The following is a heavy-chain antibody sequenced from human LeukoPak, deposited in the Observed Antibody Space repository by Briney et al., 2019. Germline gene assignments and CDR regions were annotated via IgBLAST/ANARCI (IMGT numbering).Heavy chain of an antibody. CDR2: ISGSGGST. Sequence: GGSLRLSCAASGFTFSSYGMSWVRQAPGKGLEWVSAISGSGGSTYYADSVKGRFTISRDNSKNTLYLQMNSLRAEDTAVYYCARDWWDIAAAGTLIAYYYYMDVWGKGTTVTVSS. V-gene: IGHV3-23*01. CDR3: ARDWWDIAAAGTLIAYYYYMDV. J-gene: IGHJ6*03. D-gene: IGHD6-13*01. CDR1: GFTFSSYG.